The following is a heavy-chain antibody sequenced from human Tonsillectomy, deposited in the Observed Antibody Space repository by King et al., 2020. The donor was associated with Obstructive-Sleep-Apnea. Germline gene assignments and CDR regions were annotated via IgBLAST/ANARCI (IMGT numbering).Heavy chain of an antibody. CDR3: VTDDSRGYSY. CDR1: GLAFSNAW. D-gene: IGHD3-22*01. CDR2: IKTQTDGATT. J-gene: IGHJ4*02. Sequence: VQLVESGGGLVKPGGSLRLSCAASGLAFSNAWMSWVRQAPGKGLEWVGRIKTQTDGATTDYAAPVKGRFTISRDDSKNTLYLQMSSLKTEDTAVYYCVTDDSRGYSYWGQGTLVAVSS. V-gene: IGHV3-15*01.